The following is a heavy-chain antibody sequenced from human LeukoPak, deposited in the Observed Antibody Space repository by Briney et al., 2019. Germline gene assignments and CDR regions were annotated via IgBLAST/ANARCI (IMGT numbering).Heavy chain of an antibody. V-gene: IGHV4-34*01. CDR3: AVSSLRPYNWFDP. CDR1: GGSFSGYY. CDR2: INHSGST. Sequence: SETLSLTCAVYGGSFSGYYWSWIRQPPGKGLEWIGEINHSGSTNCNPSLKSRVTISVDTSKNQFSLKLSSVTAADTAVYYCAVSSLRPYNWFDPWGQGTLVTVSS. J-gene: IGHJ5*02. D-gene: IGHD6-6*01.